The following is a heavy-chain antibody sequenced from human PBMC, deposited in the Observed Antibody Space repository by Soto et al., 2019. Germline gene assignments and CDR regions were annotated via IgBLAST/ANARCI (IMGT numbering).Heavy chain of an antibody. D-gene: IGHD3-10*01. V-gene: IGHV2-5*02. CDR3: AHRQSFGVFDY. J-gene: IGHJ4*02. CDR2: IYWDDAK. CDR1: GFSLSTSGVG. Sequence: QITLRESGPPLVKPTQTLPLTCTFFGFSLSTSGVGVGWIRPPPEKALEWLALIYWDDAKRYSPSLKSRLTITKDTSKNQVVLTMTNMDPVDTATYYCAHRQSFGVFDYWGQGTLVTVSS.